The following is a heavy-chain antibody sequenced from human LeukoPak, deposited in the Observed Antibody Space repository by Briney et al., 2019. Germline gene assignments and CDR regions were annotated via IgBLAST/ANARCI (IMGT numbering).Heavy chain of an antibody. D-gene: IGHD4-11*01. J-gene: IGHJ4*02. CDR1: GFTFSSYS. V-gene: IGHV3-21*01. Sequence: GGSLRLSCAASGFTFSSYSMNWVRQAPGKGLEWVSSISSSSSYIYYADSLKGRFTISRDNAKNSLYLQMNSLRAEDTAVYYCPRDPYSGLFDYWGQGTLVTVSS. CDR3: PRDPYSGLFDY. CDR2: ISSSSSYI.